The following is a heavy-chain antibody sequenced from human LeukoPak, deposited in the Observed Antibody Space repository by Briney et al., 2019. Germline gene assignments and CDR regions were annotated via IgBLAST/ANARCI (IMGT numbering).Heavy chain of an antibody. CDR2: INPNDGST. J-gene: IGHJ4*02. V-gene: IGHV1-46*01. D-gene: IGHD3-22*01. CDR3: ARGTQIDSSVYYAGHFDY. Sequence: GASVKVSCKASGYTFTAYHMHWVRQAPGQGLEWMGIINPNDGSTNYAQRFQGRVTMTRDRSTSTVYMELSSLRPEDTAVYYYARGTQIDSSVYYAGHFDYWGQGTLVTVSS. CDR1: GYTFTAYH.